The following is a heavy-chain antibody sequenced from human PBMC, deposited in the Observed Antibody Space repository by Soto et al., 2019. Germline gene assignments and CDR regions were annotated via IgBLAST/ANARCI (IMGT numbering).Heavy chain of an antibody. CDR3: ARERTVYCDYSEDWFDP. V-gene: IGHV1-18*01. D-gene: IGHD4-17*01. CDR1: GYTFTSYG. J-gene: IGHJ5*02. CDR2: ISAYNGNT. Sequence: ASVKVSCKASGYTFTSYGISWVRQAPGQGLEWMGWISAYNGNTNYAQKLQGRVTMTTDTSTSTAYMELRSLRSDDTAVYYCARERTVYCDYSEDWFDPWGRGTLVTVSS.